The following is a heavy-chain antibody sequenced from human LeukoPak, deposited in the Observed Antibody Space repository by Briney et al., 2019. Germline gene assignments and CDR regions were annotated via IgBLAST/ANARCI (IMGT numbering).Heavy chain of an antibody. J-gene: IGHJ4*02. CDR2: ISWNSGSI. CDR3: ARAPYSSGWYQTDRYYFDY. D-gene: IGHD6-19*01. V-gene: IGHV3-9*01. Sequence: PGGSLRLSCAASGFTFDDYAMHWVRQAPGKGLEWVSGISWNSGSIGYADSVKGRFTISRDNSKNTLYLQMNSLRAEDTAVYYCARAPYSSGWYQTDRYYFDYWGQGTLVTVSS. CDR1: GFTFDDYA.